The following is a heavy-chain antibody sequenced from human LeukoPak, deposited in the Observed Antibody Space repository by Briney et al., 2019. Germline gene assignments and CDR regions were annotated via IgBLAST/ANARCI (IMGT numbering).Heavy chain of an antibody. CDR2: IHITQTT. Sequence: SETLSLTCTVSRGSISGYYLSWIRQPAGKGLEWIGRIHITQTTNYNPSLESRVTMSVDSSKNQFSLRLRSVTAADTAVYYCARGAPDALAVEYNWLDPWGQGTLVTVSS. D-gene: IGHD2-15*01. J-gene: IGHJ5*02. CDR1: RGSISGYY. CDR3: ARGAPDALAVEYNWLDP. V-gene: IGHV4-4*07.